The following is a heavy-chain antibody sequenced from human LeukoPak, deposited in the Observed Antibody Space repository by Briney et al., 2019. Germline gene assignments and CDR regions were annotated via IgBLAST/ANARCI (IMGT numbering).Heavy chain of an antibody. Sequence: GGSLRLSCAASGFTFSSYAMHWVRQAPGKGLEWVGVISYDGSNKYYADSVKGRFTISRDNSKNTLNLQMNSLRAEDTAVYYCARDRAYYDILTGYYPHYYYYYYMDVWGKGTTVTVSS. V-gene: IGHV3-30*04. CDR3: ARDRAYYDILTGYYPHYYYYYYMDV. CDR1: GFTFSSYA. CDR2: ISYDGSNK. J-gene: IGHJ6*03. D-gene: IGHD3-9*01.